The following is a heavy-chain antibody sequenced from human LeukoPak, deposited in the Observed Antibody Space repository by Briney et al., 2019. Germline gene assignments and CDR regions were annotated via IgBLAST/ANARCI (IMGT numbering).Heavy chain of an antibody. J-gene: IGHJ6*03. CDR3: ARDADGMITFGEDYYYYYMDV. D-gene: IGHD3-16*01. V-gene: IGHV3-21*01. CDR2: ISSSSSYI. Sequence: GGSLRLSCAASGSTFSDYSMNWVRQAPGKGLEWVSSISSSSSYIYYADSVKGRFTISRDNAKNSLYLQMNSLRAEDTAVYYCARDADGMITFGEDYYYYYMDVWGKGTTVTVSS. CDR1: GSTFSDYS.